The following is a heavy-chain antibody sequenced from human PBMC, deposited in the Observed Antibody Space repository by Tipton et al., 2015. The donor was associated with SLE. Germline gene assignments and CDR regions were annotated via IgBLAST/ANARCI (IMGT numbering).Heavy chain of an antibody. Sequence: TLSLTCAVSGYSISSGYYWSWIRQPAGKGLEWIGHIYTSGSTNYNPSLKSRVTISVDTSKNQFSLKLSSVTAADTAVYYCASCSRSDAFDIWGQGTMVTVSS. CDR3: ASCSRSDAFDI. CDR1: GYSISSGYY. CDR2: IYTSGST. V-gene: IGHV4-61*09. D-gene: IGHD2-2*01. J-gene: IGHJ3*02.